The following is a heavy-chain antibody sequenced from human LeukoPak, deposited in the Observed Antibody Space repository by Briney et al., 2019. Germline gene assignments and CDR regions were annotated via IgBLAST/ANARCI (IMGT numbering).Heavy chain of an antibody. CDR3: AKDFVRWGVSGVIK. D-gene: IGHD3-10*01. V-gene: IGHV3-23*01. Sequence: PGGSLRLSCAASGFTFSSYAMSWVRQAPGKGLEWVSAISGSGGSTYYADSVKGRFTISRDNSKNTLYLQMNSLRAEDTAVYYCAKDFVRWGVSGVIKWGQGTLVTVSS. CDR1: GFTFSSYA. CDR2: ISGSGGST. J-gene: IGHJ4*02.